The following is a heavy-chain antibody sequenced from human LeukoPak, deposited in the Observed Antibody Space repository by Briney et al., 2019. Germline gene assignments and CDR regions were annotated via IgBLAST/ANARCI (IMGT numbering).Heavy chain of an antibody. Sequence: ASVKVSCKVSGYTLTELSMHWVRQAPGKGLEWMGGFDPEDGETIYAQKFQGRVTMTEDTSTDTAYMELSSLRSEDTAVYYCATGYTVSYYFYYWGQGTLVTVSS. CDR1: GYTLTELS. CDR2: FDPEDGET. D-gene: IGHD6-13*01. J-gene: IGHJ4*02. CDR3: ATGYTVSYYFYY. V-gene: IGHV1-24*01.